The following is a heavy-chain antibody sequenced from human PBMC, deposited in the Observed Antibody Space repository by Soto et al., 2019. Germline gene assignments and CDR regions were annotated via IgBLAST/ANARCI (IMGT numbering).Heavy chain of an antibody. CDR3: ARDFNHYDSSGYYSQAYDAFDI. CDR1: GGTFSSYA. D-gene: IGHD3-22*01. Sequence: SVKVSCKASGGTFSSYAISWVRQAPGQGLEWMGGIIPIFGTANYAQKFQGRVTITADESTSTAYMELSSLRSEDTAVYYCARDFNHYDSSGYYSQAYDAFDIWGQGTMVTVSS. CDR2: IIPIFGTA. V-gene: IGHV1-69*13. J-gene: IGHJ3*02.